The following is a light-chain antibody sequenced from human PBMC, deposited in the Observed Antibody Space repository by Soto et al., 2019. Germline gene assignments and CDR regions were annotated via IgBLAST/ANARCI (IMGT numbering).Light chain of an antibody. V-gene: IGKV4-1*01. J-gene: IGKJ4*01. CDR3: QQYYATLS. CDR2: WAS. CDR1: QSVLYNSDNKNY. Sequence: DIVMTQSPDSLAVSLGERATINCKSSQSVLYNSDNKNYLAWYQQKPGQPPKLLIYWASTRDSGVPARFSGSGSGASFTPTIGRLQADDVTVYYCQQYYATLSFGGGTKVEIK.